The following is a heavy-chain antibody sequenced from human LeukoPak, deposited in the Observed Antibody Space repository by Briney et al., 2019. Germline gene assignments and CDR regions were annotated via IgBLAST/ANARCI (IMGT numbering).Heavy chain of an antibody. J-gene: IGHJ4*02. CDR2: MNPNSGNT. Sequence: RASVKVSCTASGYTFTSYDINWVRQATGQGLEWMGWMNPNSGNTGYAQKFQGRVTITRNTSISTAYMELSSLRSEDTAVYYCARARFSGYSSSWYLYYYDSSGDYFDYWGQGTLVTVSS. CDR1: GYTFTSYD. D-gene: IGHD3-22*01. V-gene: IGHV1-8*01. CDR3: ARARFSGYSSSWYLYYYDSSGDYFDY.